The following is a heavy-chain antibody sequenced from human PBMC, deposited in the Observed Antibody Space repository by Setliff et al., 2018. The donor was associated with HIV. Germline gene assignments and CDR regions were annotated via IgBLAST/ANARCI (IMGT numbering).Heavy chain of an antibody. J-gene: IGHJ4*02. CDR2: IIPIFGTA. CDR1: GGTFSSYA. CDR3: ARARRSSMVRGTYFDY. V-gene: IGHV1-69*13. Sequence: GASVKVSCKASGGTFSSYAISWVRQAPGQGLEWMGGIIPIFGTANYAQKIQGRVTITADESTSTAYMELSSLRSEDTAVYYCARARRSSMVRGTYFDYWGQGTLATVSS. D-gene: IGHD3-10*01.